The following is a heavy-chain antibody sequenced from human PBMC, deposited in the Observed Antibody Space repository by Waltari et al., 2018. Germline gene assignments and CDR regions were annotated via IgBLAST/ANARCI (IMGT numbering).Heavy chain of an antibody. CDR1: GLSFSSYA. D-gene: IGHD6-19*01. J-gene: IGHJ4*02. CDR3: AKEVAGSFDY. V-gene: IGHV3-23*01. Sequence: EVQLLESGGGLVQPGGSLRVSCSASGLSFSSYAMSWVRQAPGKGLEWVSAINSSGGTAYYAYSVKGRFTISRDNSKNTLYLQMSSLRAEDTAVYFCAKEVAGSFDYWGQGTLVTVSS. CDR2: INSSGGTA.